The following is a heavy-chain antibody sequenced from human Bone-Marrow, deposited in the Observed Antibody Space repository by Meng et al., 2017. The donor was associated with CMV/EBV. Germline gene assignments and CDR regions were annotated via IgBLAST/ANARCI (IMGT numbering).Heavy chain of an antibody. Sequence: GGSLRLSCAASGFTFSSYAMHWVRQAPGKGLEWVAVISYDGSNKYYADYVKGRFTISRDNSKNTLYLQMNSLRAEDTAVYYCARGRDYSIVGATTPGVFDYWGQGTLVTASS. J-gene: IGHJ4*02. CDR1: GFTFSSYA. CDR2: ISYDGSNK. V-gene: IGHV3-30-3*01. D-gene: IGHD1-26*01. CDR3: ARGRDYSIVGATTPGVFDY.